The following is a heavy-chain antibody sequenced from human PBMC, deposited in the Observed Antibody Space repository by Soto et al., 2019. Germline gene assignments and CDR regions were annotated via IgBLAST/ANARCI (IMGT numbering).Heavy chain of an antibody. CDR2: IYYSGST. V-gene: IGHV4-59*01. CDR1: GGSISSYY. Sequence: PXETLSLTCTVSGGSISSYYWSWIRQPPGKGLEWIGYIYYSGSTNHNPSLKSRVTISVDTSKNQFSLKLSSVTAADTAVYYCAREGNILANAFDIWGQGTMVTVSS. J-gene: IGHJ3*02. D-gene: IGHD3-10*01. CDR3: AREGNILANAFDI.